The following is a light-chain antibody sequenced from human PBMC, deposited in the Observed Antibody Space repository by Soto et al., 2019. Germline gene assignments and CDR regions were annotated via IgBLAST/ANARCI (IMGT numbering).Light chain of an antibody. CDR1: QSVSTY. J-gene: IGKJ4*01. Sequence: DIVLTQSPATLSLSPGERATLSCRASQSVSTYLAWYQQRPGQAPRLLIYDASNRATGIPARFSGSGSGTDFTLTRSSQEPEDFAVYYCQQRSNWPLTFGGGTKMANK. V-gene: IGKV3-11*01. CDR3: QQRSNWPLT. CDR2: DAS.